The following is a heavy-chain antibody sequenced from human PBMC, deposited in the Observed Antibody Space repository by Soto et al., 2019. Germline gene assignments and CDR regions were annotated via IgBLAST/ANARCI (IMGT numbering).Heavy chain of an antibody. CDR2: IIPDFGTT. CDR1: RGTFSKYT. V-gene: IGHV1-69*13. CDR3: ERSHSTTPVAVAGPDYYFGL. Sequence: AVKVFCKASRGTFSKYTVSWLRQIPGQGLEWMGGIIPDFGTTNYAQSFQGIVSINAVASPTTAFLELPTLTAADTAVSYCERSHSTTPVAVAGPDYYFGLWGRGTLVTVSS. J-gene: IGHJ4*02. D-gene: IGHD6-19*01.